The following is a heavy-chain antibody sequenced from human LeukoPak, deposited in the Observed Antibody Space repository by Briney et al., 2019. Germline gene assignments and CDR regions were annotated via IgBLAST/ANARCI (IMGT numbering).Heavy chain of an antibody. Sequence: GGSLRLSCAASGFTFSDYYMSWIRQAPGKGLEWVSYISSSGSTIYYADSVKGRFTISRDSAKNSLYLQMNSLRAEDTAVYYCARQTYYDILTGYYYYYGMDVWGQGTTVTVSS. CDR1: GFTFSDYY. CDR2: ISSSGSTI. V-gene: IGHV3-11*01. J-gene: IGHJ6*02. CDR3: ARQTYYDILTGYYYYYGMDV. D-gene: IGHD3-9*01.